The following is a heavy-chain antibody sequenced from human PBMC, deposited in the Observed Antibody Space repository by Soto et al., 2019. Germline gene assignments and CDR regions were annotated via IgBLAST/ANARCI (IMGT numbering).Heavy chain of an antibody. CDR3: ARDGVGTTTYFGYFDY. CDR2: IRFDGSNT. V-gene: IGHV3-33*01. D-gene: IGHD1-26*01. CDR1: AVTFTGFG. Sequence: QVQLVESGGGVVQPGRSLRLSCAASAVTFTGFGMHWVRQAPGKGLEWVAVIRFDGSNTYYADSVKGRFTIXRDNPKXXXXXXXXXXXXXXXXXYYCARDGVGTTTYFGYFDYWGLGTLVTVSS. J-gene: IGHJ4*02.